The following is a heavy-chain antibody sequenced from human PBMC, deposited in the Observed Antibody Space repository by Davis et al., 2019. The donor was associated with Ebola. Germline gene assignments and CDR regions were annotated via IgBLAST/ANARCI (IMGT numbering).Heavy chain of an antibody. J-gene: IGHJ4*02. V-gene: IGHV1-69*06. CDR2: IIPIFGTA. Sequence: AASVKVSCKASGYTFTSYGISWVRQAPGQGLEWMGGIIPIFGTANYAQKFQGRVTITADKSTSTAYMELSSLRSEDTAVYYCARADCSGGSCQYYFDYWGQGTLVTVSS. CDR1: GYTFTSYG. CDR3: ARADCSGGSCQYYFDY. D-gene: IGHD2-15*01.